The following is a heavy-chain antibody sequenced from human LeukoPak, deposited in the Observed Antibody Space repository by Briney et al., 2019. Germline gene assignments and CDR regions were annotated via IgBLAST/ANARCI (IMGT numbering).Heavy chain of an antibody. CDR1: GGTFSSYA. CDR2: IIPISGTA. J-gene: IGHJ5*02. V-gene: IGHV1-69*05. CDR3: AREVWEDSNSPNWFDP. Sequence: SVKVSCKASGGTFSSYAISWVRQAPGQGLEWMGRIIPISGTANYAQKFQGRVTITTDESTSTAYMELSSLRSEDTAVYYCAREVWEDSNSPNWFDPWGQGTLVTVSS. D-gene: IGHD4-11*01.